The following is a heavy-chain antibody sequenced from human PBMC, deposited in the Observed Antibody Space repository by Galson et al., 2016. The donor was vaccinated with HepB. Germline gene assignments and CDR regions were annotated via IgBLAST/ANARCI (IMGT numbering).Heavy chain of an antibody. V-gene: IGHV1-2*04. D-gene: IGHD3-22*01. CDR3: ARSSGSYDQPYDY. J-gene: IGHJ4*02. CDR1: GYTFTDHY. Sequence: SLKLSCTASGYTFTDHYIHWVRQAPGQGLEWMGRVKPKSGGTNSTQKFQGWVTMSRDTHIHTAYLQLSRLRSDDTAVYYCARSSGSYDQPYDYWGQGNLVTVS. CDR2: VKPKSGGT.